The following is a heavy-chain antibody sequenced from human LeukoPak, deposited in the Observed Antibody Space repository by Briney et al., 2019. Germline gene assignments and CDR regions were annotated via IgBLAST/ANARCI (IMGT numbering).Heavy chain of an antibody. V-gene: IGHV3-30*18. CDR2: ISYDGSNK. Sequence: GGSLRLSCAASGFTFSNYAMTWVRHAPGKGLEWVAVISYDGSNKYYADSVKGRFTISRDNSKNTLYLQMNTLRAEDTAVYYCAKDVSWNWFDPWGQGTLVTVSS. CDR3: AKDVSWNWFDP. J-gene: IGHJ5*02. CDR1: GFTFSNYA.